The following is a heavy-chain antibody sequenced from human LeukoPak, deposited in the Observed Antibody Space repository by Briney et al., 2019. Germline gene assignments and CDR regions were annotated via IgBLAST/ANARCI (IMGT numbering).Heavy chain of an antibody. CDR2: IQYDGSNQ. CDR3: AKLLRDDSRTVPAFDY. D-gene: IGHD3-22*01. V-gene: IGHV3-30*02. Sequence: GGSLRLSSAASGFTFSSYGMHWVRQAPGKGLEWVAYIQYDGSNQQYADSVKGRFSISRDRSKNTLYLQMNSLRAEDTAIYFCAKLLRDDSRTVPAFDYWGQGTLVTVSS. CDR1: GFTFSSYG. J-gene: IGHJ4*02.